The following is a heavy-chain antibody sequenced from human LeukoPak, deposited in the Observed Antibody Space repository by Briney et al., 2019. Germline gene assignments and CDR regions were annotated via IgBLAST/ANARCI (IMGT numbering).Heavy chain of an antibody. Sequence: GGSLRLSCEISGFSLRDYYMTWIRQVPGKGLEWISYINSTGSTTYYADSLKGRLTISRDTAKSVVYLQMNSLRADDTAVYYCARRTLITPGGFDYWGQGTLVTVSS. V-gene: IGHV3-11*01. CDR3: ARRTLITPGGFDY. CDR1: GFSLRDYY. D-gene: IGHD3-16*01. CDR2: INSTGSTT. J-gene: IGHJ4*02.